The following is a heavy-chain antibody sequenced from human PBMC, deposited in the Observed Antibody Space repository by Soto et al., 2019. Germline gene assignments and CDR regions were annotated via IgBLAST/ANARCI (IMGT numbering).Heavy chain of an antibody. V-gene: IGHV1-69*12. CDR1: GGTFSSYA. J-gene: IGHJ6*02. CDR3: ARDNTVTTLRDYYYYGMDV. CDR2: IIPIFGTA. Sequence: VQLVQSGAEVKKPGSSVKVSCKASGGTFSSYAISWVRQAPGQGLEWMGGIIPIFGTANYAQKFQGRVTITADESTSTAYMELSSLRSEDTAVYYCARDNTVTTLRDYYYYGMDVWGQGTTVTVSS. D-gene: IGHD4-4*01.